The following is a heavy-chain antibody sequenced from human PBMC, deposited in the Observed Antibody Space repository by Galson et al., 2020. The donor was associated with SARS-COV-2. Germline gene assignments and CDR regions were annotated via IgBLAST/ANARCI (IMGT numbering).Heavy chain of an antibody. CDR1: GGSFSTYY. D-gene: IGHD4-17*01. CDR3: VRNGGMTTVTTFAFDI. CDR2: VYYSPVT. V-gene: IGHV4-59*01. J-gene: IGHJ3*02. Sequence: ASETLSITCPVSGGSFSTYYWTWIRQPPGKGLEWIGYVYYSPVTYYNPSLKSRVSISIDTSNHQFSLRLRAVTAADTALYYCVRNGGMTTVTTFAFDIWGQGTMVTVSS.